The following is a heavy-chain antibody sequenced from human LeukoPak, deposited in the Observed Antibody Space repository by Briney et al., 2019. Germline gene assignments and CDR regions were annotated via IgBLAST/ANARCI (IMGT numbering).Heavy chain of an antibody. CDR2: IYYSGST. CDR3: ARTAGSGSYYPRDY. Sequence: PSETLSLTCTVAGCSISSYYWSWIRQPPGKGLEWIGYIYYSGSTNYNPSLKSRVTISVDTSKNQFSLKLSSVTAADTAVYCCARTAGSGSYYPRDYWGQGTLVTVSS. V-gene: IGHV4-59*01. J-gene: IGHJ4*02. D-gene: IGHD3-10*01. CDR1: GCSISSYY.